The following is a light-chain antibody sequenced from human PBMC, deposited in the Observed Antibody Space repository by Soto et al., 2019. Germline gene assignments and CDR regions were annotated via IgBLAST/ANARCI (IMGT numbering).Light chain of an antibody. CDR1: QSVSSY. CDR3: QQRSKCSLIT. Sequence: VVSLSPATLSLSKGERATLSCRASQSVSSYLAWYQQKPGKAPRLLIYDASTRAAGIPAGFSGSGSGTDFTLTISSLVHAEYAVYYCQQRSKCSLITFGQGTRMEIK. J-gene: IGKJ5*01. V-gene: IGKV3-11*01. CDR2: DAS.